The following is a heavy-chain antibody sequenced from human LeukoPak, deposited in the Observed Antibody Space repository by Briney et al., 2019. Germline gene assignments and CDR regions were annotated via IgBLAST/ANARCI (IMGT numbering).Heavy chain of an antibody. CDR2: IYYSGSA. J-gene: IGHJ4*02. D-gene: IGHD3-22*01. V-gene: IGHV4-31*03. CDR1: GASISSGGYY. CDR3: ARVAYDTTGYFVTD. Sequence: PSETLSLTCTVSGASISSGGYYWSWIRQHPGKGLEWIGYIYYSGSAYYNPSLKSRVSTSVDTSKNQFSLRLTSVTAADTAAYYCARVAYDTTGYFVTDWGQGTLVTVSS.